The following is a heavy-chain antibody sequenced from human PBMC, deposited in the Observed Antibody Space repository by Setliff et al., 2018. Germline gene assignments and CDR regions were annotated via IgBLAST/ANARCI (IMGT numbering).Heavy chain of an antibody. V-gene: IGHV3-7*01. CDR3: LGAGTCSY. CDR2: INPHGSEK. CDR1: GLSYINDW. D-gene: IGHD3-10*02. J-gene: IGHJ4*02. Sequence: RLSCTASGLSYINDWVSWVRQAPGKGLEWLASINPHGSEKYYADSVKGRFTISRDNAKNSLSLQMNNLRTEDTAVYYCLGAGTCSYWGQGTLVTVSS.